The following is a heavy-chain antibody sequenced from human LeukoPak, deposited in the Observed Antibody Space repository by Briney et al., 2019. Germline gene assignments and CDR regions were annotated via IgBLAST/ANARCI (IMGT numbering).Heavy chain of an antibody. J-gene: IGHJ4*02. CDR3: ARDVRGGGQLLSGIDY. D-gene: IGHD2-2*01. CDR2: INPSGGST. CDR1: GYTFTSYY. Sequence: ASVTVSCKASGYTFTSYYMHWVRQAPGQGLEWMGIINPSGGSTSCAQKFQGRVTMTRDTSTSTVYMELSSLRSEDTAVYYCARDVRGGGQLLSGIDYWGQGTLVTVSS. V-gene: IGHV1-46*01.